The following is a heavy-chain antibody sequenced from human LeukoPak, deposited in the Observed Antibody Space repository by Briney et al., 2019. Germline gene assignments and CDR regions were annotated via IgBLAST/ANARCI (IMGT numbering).Heavy chain of an antibody. CDR2: ISGSGGST. CDR3: AKGPWYSSGWYDFDY. CDR1: GLTFSRYW. Sequence: PGGSLRPSCAASGLTFSRYWMHWVSQAPGKGLEWVSAISGSGGSTYYADSVKGRFTISRDNSKNTLYLQMNSLRAEDTAVYYCAKGPWYSSGWYDFDYWGQGTLVTVSS. D-gene: IGHD6-19*01. J-gene: IGHJ4*02. V-gene: IGHV3-23*01.